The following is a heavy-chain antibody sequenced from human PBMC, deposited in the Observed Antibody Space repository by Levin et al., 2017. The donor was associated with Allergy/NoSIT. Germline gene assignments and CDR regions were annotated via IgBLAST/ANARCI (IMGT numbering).Heavy chain of an antibody. Sequence: GESLKISCTGSGFTFGDYAMSWVRQAPGKGLEWVGFIRNKAHGGTTEYAASVKGRLTISRDDSKSIAYLQMNSLRTEDTAVYFCARGGPPNYDYNWGSYRDGYFDYWGQGTLVTVSS. CDR2: IRNKAHGGTT. J-gene: IGHJ4*02. V-gene: IGHV3-49*04. CDR1: GFTFGDYA. CDR3: ARGGPPNYDYNWGSYRDGYFDY. D-gene: IGHD3-16*02.